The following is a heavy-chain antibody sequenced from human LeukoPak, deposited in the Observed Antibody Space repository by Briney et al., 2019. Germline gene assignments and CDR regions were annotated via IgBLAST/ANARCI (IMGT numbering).Heavy chain of an antibody. CDR1: GYTLTELS. J-gene: IGHJ6*04. Sequence: ASVKVSCKVSGYTLTELSMHWVRQAPGKGLEGMGGFDLEDGETSYAQKFQGRVTMTEDTSTDTAYMDLSSLRSEDTAVYYCATSWFGGISGYVFGMDVWGKGTTVTVSS. V-gene: IGHV1-24*01. CDR3: ATSWFGGISGYVFGMDV. CDR2: FDLEDGET. D-gene: IGHD5-12*01.